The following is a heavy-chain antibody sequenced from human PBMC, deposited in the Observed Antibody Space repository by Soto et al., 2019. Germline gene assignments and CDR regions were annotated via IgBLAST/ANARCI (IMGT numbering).Heavy chain of an antibody. V-gene: IGHV4-31*03. D-gene: IGHD3-22*01. CDR3: ARVGYYDSSPTHGYYFDY. Sequence: QVQLQESGPGLVKPSQTLSLTCTVSGGSISSGGYYWSWIRQHPGKGLEWIGYIYYSGITYYNPSLKSRVTISVDTSKNQFSLKLSSVTAADTAVYYCARVGYYDSSPTHGYYFDYWGQGTLVTVSS. J-gene: IGHJ4*02. CDR2: IYYSGIT. CDR1: GGSISSGGYY.